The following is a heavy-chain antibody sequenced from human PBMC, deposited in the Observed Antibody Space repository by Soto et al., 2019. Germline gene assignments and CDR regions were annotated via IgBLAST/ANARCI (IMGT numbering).Heavy chain of an antibody. CDR2: ISYDGSNK. CDR3: ARVATMIVVVAPWFDP. V-gene: IGHV3-30-3*01. D-gene: IGHD3-22*01. J-gene: IGHJ5*02. Sequence: LRLSCAASGFTFSSYAMHWVRQAPGKGLEWVAVISYDGSNKYYADSVKGRFTISRDNSKNTLYLQMNSLRAEDTAVYYCARVATMIVVVAPWFDPWGEGTLVPVSS. CDR1: GFTFSSYA.